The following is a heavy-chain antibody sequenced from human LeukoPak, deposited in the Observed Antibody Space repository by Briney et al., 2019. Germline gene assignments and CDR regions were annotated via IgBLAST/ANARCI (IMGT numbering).Heavy chain of an antibody. CDR1: GFRFKTYK. Sequence: GGALGLSCTASGFRFKTYKLHWGRQGPGKGLGGVAVISYNGGYIHYEDSVKGRFTISRDDSKNSLYLQMNSLRAEDTAVYYCAREGYYYYGMDVWGQGTTVTVSS. J-gene: IGHJ6*02. CDR3: AREGYYYYGMDV. CDR2: ISYNGGYI. V-gene: IGHV3-33*01.